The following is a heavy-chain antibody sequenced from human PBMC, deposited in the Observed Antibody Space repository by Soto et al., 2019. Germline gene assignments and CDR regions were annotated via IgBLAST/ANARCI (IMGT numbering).Heavy chain of an antibody. Sequence: PGESLKISCKGSGYSFTSYWIGWVRQMPGKGLEWMGIIYPGDSDTRYSPSFQGQVTISADKSISTAYLQWSSLKASDTAMYYCAVTPRDSDQYYYYGMDVWGQGTTVTVSS. V-gene: IGHV5-51*01. J-gene: IGHJ6*02. CDR1: GYSFTSYW. D-gene: IGHD2-15*01. CDR2: IYPGDSDT. CDR3: AVTPRDSDQYYYYGMDV.